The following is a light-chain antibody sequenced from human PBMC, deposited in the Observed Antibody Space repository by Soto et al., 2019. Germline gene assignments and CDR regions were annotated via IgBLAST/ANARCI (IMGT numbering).Light chain of an antibody. V-gene: IGKV3-15*01. CDR1: ETVRTN. CDR3: QQSYSTPGFT. Sequence: IVMTQSPATLSVSPGERVTLSCRASETVRTNLAWFQQKPGQTPRLLIFGASTRATGIPTRFTGSGSETEFTLTISSLQPEDFATYYCQQSYSTPGFTFGPGTKVDIK. J-gene: IGKJ3*01. CDR2: GAS.